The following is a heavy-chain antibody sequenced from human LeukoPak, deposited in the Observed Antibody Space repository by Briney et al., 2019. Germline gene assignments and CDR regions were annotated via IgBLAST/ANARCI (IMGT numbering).Heavy chain of an antibody. CDR3: ARGSRRNCSGGSCYYYYMDV. J-gene: IGHJ6*03. Sequence: SETLSLTCTVSGYSISSGYYWGWIRQSPGKGLEWIGCIYNSGSTNYNPSLKSRVTMSVDTSKNQFSLKVSSVTAADTAVYYCARGSRRNCSGGSCYYYYMDVWGKGTTVTVSS. D-gene: IGHD2-15*01. CDR1: GYSISSGYY. CDR2: IYNSGST. V-gene: IGHV4-38-2*02.